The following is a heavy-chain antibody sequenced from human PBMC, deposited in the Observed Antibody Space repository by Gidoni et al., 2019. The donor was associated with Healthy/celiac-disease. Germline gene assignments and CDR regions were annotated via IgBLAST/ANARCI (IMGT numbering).Heavy chain of an antibody. CDR3: ARVVPAAILGNFDY. CDR2: IYYSGST. J-gene: IGHJ4*02. D-gene: IGHD2-2*01. V-gene: IGHV4-31*03. CDR1: GCSLNSGGYY. Sequence: QVQLQESGPGLVKPSPTLSLTCPVSGCSLNSGGYYWSWIRQHPGKGLEWIGYIYYSGSTYYNPSLKSRVTISVDTSKNQFSRKLSSVTAADTAVYYCARVVPAAILGNFDYWGQGTLVTVSS.